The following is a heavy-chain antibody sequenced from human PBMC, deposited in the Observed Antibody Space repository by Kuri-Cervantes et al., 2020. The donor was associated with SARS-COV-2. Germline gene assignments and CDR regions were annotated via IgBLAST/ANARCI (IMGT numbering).Heavy chain of an antibody. V-gene: IGHV3-30-3*01. CDR3: ARDWNPIVVVPAAMWQYYYYYGMDV. J-gene: IGHJ6*02. D-gene: IGHD2-2*01. CDR2: ISNDGSSK. CDR1: GLTFSSDS. Sequence: GESLKISCAASGLTFSSDSMEWVRQAPGKGLEWVAVISNDGSSKYYADSVKGRFTISRDNSKNTLYLQMNSLRAEDTAVYYCARDWNPIVVVPAAMWQYYYYYGMDVWGQGTTVTVSS.